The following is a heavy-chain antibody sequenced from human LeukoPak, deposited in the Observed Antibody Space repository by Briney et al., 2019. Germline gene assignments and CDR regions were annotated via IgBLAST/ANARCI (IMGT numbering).Heavy chain of an antibody. J-gene: IGHJ6*02. CDR3: ARDAIAAAGYYYYGMDV. V-gene: IGHV3-33*08. CDR2: IWYDGSNK. Sequence: PGGSLRLSCAPSRFDLSAYTMDWVRQAPGKGLEWVAVIWYDGSNKYYADSVKGRFTISRDNSKNTLYLQMNSLRAEDTAVYYCARDAIAAAGYYYYGMDVWGQGTTVTVSS. D-gene: IGHD6-13*01. CDR1: RFDLSAYT.